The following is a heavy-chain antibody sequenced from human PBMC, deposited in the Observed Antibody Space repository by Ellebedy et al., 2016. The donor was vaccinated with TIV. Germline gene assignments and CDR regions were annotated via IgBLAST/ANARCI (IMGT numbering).Heavy chain of an antibody. CDR1: GGSISSGDSY. CDR3: ARGGEYCSSTSCYGVMDV. V-gene: IGHV4-30-4*01. Sequence: SETLSLXXTVSGGSISSGDSYWSWIRQPPGKGLEWIGYIYYSGSTYYNPSLKSRVTISVDTSKNQFSLKLSSVTAADTAVYYCARGGEYCSSTSCYGVMDVWGQGTTVTVSS. D-gene: IGHD2-2*01. CDR2: IYYSGST. J-gene: IGHJ6*02.